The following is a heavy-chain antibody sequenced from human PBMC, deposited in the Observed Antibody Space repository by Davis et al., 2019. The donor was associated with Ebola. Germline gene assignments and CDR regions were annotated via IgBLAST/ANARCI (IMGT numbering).Heavy chain of an antibody. V-gene: IGHV3-43D*03. D-gene: IGHD3-22*01. CDR2: ISWDGRST. J-gene: IGHJ4*02. CDR1: GFTFSSYG. Sequence: PGGSLRLSCAASGFTFSSYGMHWVRQAPGNGLEWVSLISWDGRSTAYADSVRDRFSISRDNSRNFLYLQMNGLRAEDTALYYCTAYDSTFRDYWGQGTLVTVSS. CDR3: TAYDSTFRDY.